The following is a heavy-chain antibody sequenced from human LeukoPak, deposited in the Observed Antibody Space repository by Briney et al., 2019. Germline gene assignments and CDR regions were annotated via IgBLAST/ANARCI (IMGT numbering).Heavy chain of an antibody. CDR1: GFIFSIYG. J-gene: IGHJ6*02. Sequence: GGSLRLSCVASGFIFSIYGMHWAPEARDGGVEGVAFIRYGGSNKYYVDSVKRRFTISRDDSKSTLYPQMNILRAEDTAVYYCAKTKLRFGRAIDYYYYGMDVWGQGTTVTVSS. D-gene: IGHD3-10*01. CDR3: AKTKLRFGRAIDYYYYGMDV. CDR2: IRYGGSNK. V-gene: IGHV3-30*02.